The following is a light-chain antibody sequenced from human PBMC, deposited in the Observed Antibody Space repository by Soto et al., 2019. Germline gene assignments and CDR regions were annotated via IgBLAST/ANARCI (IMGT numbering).Light chain of an antibody. J-gene: IGKJ5*01. CDR1: PSVTNF. CDR3: QQYYDWPIT. CDR2: GAS. V-gene: IGKV3-15*01. Sequence: EILMTQSPVTLSVSPWERATLSCRASPSVTNFLAWYQQKPGQAPRLLIYGASTRATGIPATFSGSGSGTDFTLTISSLQSEDFAVYYCQQYYDWPITFGQGTRLEIK.